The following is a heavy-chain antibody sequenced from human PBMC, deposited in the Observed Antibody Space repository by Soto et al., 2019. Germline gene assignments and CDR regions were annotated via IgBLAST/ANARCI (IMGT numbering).Heavy chain of an antibody. Sequence: ASVKVSCKASGYTFTSYGISWVRQAPGQGLEWMGWISAYNGNTNYAQKLQGRVTMTTDTSTSTAYMELRSLRSDDTAVYYCARVGRRDYYDSSGYYQVELYYFDYWGQGTLVTVSS. V-gene: IGHV1-18*01. CDR3: ARVGRRDYYDSSGYYQVELYYFDY. CDR2: ISAYNGNT. D-gene: IGHD3-22*01. J-gene: IGHJ4*02. CDR1: GYTFTSYG.